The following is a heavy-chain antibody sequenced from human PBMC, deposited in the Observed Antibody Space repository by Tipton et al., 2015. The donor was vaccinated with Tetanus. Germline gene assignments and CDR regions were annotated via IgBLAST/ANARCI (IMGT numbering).Heavy chain of an antibody. CDR2: IYYSGST. Sequence: LRLSCTVSGGSISSGDYYWSWIRQPPGKGLEWIGYIYYSGSTYYNPSLKSRVTISVDTTKNQFSLKLSSVTAADTAVYYCARGGSSGYYYESAFDIWGQGTMVTVSS. CDR3: ARGGSSGYYYESAFDI. J-gene: IGHJ3*02. V-gene: IGHV4-30-4*01. CDR1: GGSISSGDYY. D-gene: IGHD3-22*01.